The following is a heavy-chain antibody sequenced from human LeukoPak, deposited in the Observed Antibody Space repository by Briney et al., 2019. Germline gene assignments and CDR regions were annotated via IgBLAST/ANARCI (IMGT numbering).Heavy chain of an antibody. D-gene: IGHD2-2*01. CDR3: ARSSDIVVVPAAPPDY. Sequence: GGSLTLSCAASGFTFRSYSMNWLRQAPGKGLEGVSSISSSSSYIYYADSVKGRFTISRDNVKKSLYLQMQSLRAEGTAVYYCARSSDIVVVPAAPPDYWGEGALGTVSS. CDR1: GFTFRSYS. J-gene: IGHJ4*02. CDR2: ISSSSSYI. V-gene: IGHV3-21*01.